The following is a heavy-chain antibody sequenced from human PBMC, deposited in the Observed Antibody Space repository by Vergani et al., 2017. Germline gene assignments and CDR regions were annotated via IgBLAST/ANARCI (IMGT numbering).Heavy chain of an antibody. CDR2: INPNSGGT. J-gene: IGHJ5*02. V-gene: IGHV1-2*02. CDR1: GYTFTGYY. Sequence: QVQLVQSGAEVKKPGASVKVSCKASGYTFTGYYMHWVRQAPGQGLEWMGWINPNSGGTNYAQKFQGRVTMTRDTSISPAYMELSRLRSDDTAVYYCARDGATVVTPYNWFDPWGQGTLVTVSS. D-gene: IGHD4-23*01. CDR3: ARDGATVVTPYNWFDP.